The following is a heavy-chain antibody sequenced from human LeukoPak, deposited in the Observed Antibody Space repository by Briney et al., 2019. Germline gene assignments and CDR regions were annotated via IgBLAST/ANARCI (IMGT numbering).Heavy chain of an antibody. D-gene: IGHD3-22*01. CDR1: GFTFSSYW. Sequence: PGGSLRLSCAASGFTFSSYWMHWVRQAPGKGLVWVSRINSDGSSTSYADSVKGRFTISRDNAKNTLYLQMNSLRAEDTAVYYCARGRPSRYYYDSSGYYFGYWGQGTRVTVSS. V-gene: IGHV3-74*01. CDR3: ARGRPSRYYYDSSGYYFGY. CDR2: INSDGSST. J-gene: IGHJ4*02.